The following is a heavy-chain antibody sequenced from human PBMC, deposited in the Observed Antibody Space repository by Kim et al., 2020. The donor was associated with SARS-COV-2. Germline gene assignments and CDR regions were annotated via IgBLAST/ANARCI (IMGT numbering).Heavy chain of an antibody. J-gene: IGHJ4*02. CDR3: ARVGICSGSSCHVYFDS. D-gene: IGHD2-15*01. V-gene: IGHV4-31*03. CDR1: GGSISSGGYY. Sequence: SETLSLTCTVSGGSISSGGYYWSWIRQHPGKGLEWIGYIYYSGSTYYNPSLKSRVIISVDTSNNQFSLKPGSVTAADTAVYYCARVGICSGSSCHVYFDSWGQGTLVTVSS. CDR2: IYYSGST.